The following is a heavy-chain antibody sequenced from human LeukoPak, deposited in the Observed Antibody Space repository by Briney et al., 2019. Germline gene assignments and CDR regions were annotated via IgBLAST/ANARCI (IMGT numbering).Heavy chain of an antibody. Sequence: SVKVSCKASGGTFSSYAISWVRQAHGQGLEWMGRIIPIFGMANYAQKFQGRVTITADKSTSTAYMELSSLRSEDTAVYYCARYYYDSSGFSQTFFDCWGQGTLVTVSS. CDR1: GGTFSSYA. CDR3: ARYYYDSSGFSQTFFDC. CDR2: IIPIFGMA. J-gene: IGHJ4*02. V-gene: IGHV1-69*04. D-gene: IGHD3-22*01.